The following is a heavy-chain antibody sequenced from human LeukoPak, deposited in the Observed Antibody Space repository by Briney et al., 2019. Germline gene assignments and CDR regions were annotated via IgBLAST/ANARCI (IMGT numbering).Heavy chain of an antibody. Sequence: GGSLRLSCAASGFTFSSYSMNWVRQAPGKWLEWVSYISSSSSTIYYADSVKGRFTISRDNAKNSLYLQMNSLRAEDTAVYYCARGSKYPWFDPWGQGTLVTVSS. V-gene: IGHV3-48*01. CDR1: GFTFSSYS. D-gene: IGHD2-2*01. CDR3: ARGSKYPWFDP. CDR2: ISSSSSTI. J-gene: IGHJ5*02.